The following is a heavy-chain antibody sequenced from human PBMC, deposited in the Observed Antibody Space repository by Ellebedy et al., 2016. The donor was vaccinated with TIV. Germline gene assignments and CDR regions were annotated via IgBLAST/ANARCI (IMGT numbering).Heavy chain of an antibody. CDR3: AILVHPLTPGVRIPGLG. CDR2: IYPQDSDA. D-gene: IGHD4-23*01. J-gene: IGHJ4*02. Sequence: GESLKISXKASGYTFLYYWIGWVRHMPGKGLEWVAIIYPQDSDARYGPSLQGLVTISVDQSINTAFLQWHSLKASDTAMYYCAILVHPLTPGVRIPGLGWGQGTQVTVSS. CDR1: GYTFLYYW. V-gene: IGHV5-51*01.